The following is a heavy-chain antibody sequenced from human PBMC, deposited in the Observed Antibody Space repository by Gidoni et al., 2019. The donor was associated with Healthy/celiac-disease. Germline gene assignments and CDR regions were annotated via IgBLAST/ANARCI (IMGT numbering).Heavy chain of an antibody. V-gene: IGHV3-23*01. CDR1: GFPFHSYA. CDR3: AKSYSNYGYYYYGMDV. Sequence: EFQLLESGGGLVPPGGSLRLSCAASGFPFHSYAIRWVRQAPGKGLGWVSAISGSGGSTYYAESVKGRFTISRDNSKNTLYLQMNSLRAEDTAVYYCAKSYSNYGYYYYGMDVWGQGTTVTVSS. J-gene: IGHJ6*02. D-gene: IGHD4-4*01. CDR2: ISGSGGST.